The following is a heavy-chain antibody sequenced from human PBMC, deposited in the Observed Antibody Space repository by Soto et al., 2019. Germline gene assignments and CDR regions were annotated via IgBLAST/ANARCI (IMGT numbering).Heavy chain of an antibody. Sequence: GASVKVSCKASGYTFTSYGISWVRQAPGQGLEWMGWISAYNGNTNYAQKLQGRVTMTTDTSTSTAYMELSSLRSEDTAVYYCAADRYGDYVFDYWGQGTLVTVSS. D-gene: IGHD4-17*01. J-gene: IGHJ4*02. V-gene: IGHV1-18*01. CDR2: ISAYNGNT. CDR3: AADRYGDYVFDY. CDR1: GYTFTSYG.